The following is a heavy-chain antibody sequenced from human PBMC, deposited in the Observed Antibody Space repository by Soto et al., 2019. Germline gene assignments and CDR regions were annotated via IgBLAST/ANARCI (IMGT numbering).Heavy chain of an antibody. Sequence: LILSCAASGFSFSGYGMNWVRQAPGKGLEWISYISSSGSLIYYADSLKGRFTISRDNAKNSLYLQMNSLRAEDTAVYYCATTVTTVDYWGQGTLVTVSS. CDR3: ATTVTTVDY. V-gene: IGHV3-48*03. CDR2: ISSSGSLI. D-gene: IGHD4-17*01. CDR1: GFSFSGYG. J-gene: IGHJ4*02.